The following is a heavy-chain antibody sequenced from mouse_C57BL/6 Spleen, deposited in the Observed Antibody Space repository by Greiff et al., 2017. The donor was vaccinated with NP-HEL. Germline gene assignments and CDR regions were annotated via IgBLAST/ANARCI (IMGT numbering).Heavy chain of an antibody. CDR1: GYAFSSSW. Sequence: VQLQQSGPELVKPGASVKISCTASGYAFSSSWMNWVKQRPGKGLEWIGRIYPGDGDTNYPGKFKGQSTLTADKSSSTAYLQLRSLTSEDSAVYFCAREEDYYAMDYWGRGTSVTVSS. CDR3: AREEDYYAMDY. CDR2: IYPGDGDT. V-gene: IGHV1-82*01. J-gene: IGHJ4*01.